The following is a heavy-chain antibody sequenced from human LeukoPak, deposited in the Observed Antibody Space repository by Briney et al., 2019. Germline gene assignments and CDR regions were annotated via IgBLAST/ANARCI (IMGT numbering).Heavy chain of an antibody. CDR3: ARLSDSINCFGFDS. J-gene: IGHJ4*02. CDR1: GFLVNNYY. Sequence: GGSLRLSCTVSGFLVNNYYMSWVRQAPGKGLEWVSLIRDSGETFYADSVKGRFTISRDDSKNSLYLQMNSLRVEDTAVYYCARLSDSINCFGFDSWGQGSLVIVSS. D-gene: IGHD2-2*01. V-gene: IGHV3-66*04. CDR2: IRDSGET.